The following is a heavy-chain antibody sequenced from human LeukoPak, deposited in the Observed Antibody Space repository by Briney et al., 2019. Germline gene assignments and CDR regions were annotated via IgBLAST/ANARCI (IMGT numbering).Heavy chain of an antibody. D-gene: IGHD3-22*01. CDR1: GYTFTGYY. J-gene: IGHJ3*02. V-gene: IGHV1-2*02. CDR2: INPNSGGT. Sequence: ASVKVSCKASGYTFTGYYMHWVRQAPGQGLEWMGWINPNSGGTNYAQKFQGRVTMTRDTSISTAYMELSRLRSDDTAVYYCAREYYYDSSGYPDAFDIWGQGTMVTVSS. CDR3: AREYYYDSSGYPDAFDI.